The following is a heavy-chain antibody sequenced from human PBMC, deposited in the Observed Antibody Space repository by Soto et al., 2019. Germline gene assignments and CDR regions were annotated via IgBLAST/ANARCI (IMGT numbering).Heavy chain of an antibody. V-gene: IGHV1-3*01. D-gene: IGHD3-16*01. CDR3: ARGSYDLDY. CDR1: GYTFTNYA. CDR2: INAGNGNT. J-gene: IGHJ4*02. Sequence: QVQFVQSGAEVKKPGASVKVSCKASGYTFTNYAIHWVRQAPGQRLEWMGWINAGNGNTEYSQKFQGRVTITRDTYANKAYMELRSLRSQDTAVYYCARGSYDLDYWGQATLVTVSS.